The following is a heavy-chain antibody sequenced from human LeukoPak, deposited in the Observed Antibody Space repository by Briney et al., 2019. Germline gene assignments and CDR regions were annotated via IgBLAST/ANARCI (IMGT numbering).Heavy chain of an antibody. CDR1: GGSISSYY. CDR3: ARDSDDNGSGSYYLFDY. V-gene: IGHV4-59*12. Sequence: SETLSLTCTVSGGSISSYYWSWIRQPPGKGLEWIGYIYYSGSTNYNPSLKSRVTISVDTSKNQFSLKLSSVTAADTAVYYCARDSDDNGSGSYYLFDYWGQGTLVTVSS. CDR2: IYYSGST. D-gene: IGHD3-10*01. J-gene: IGHJ4*02.